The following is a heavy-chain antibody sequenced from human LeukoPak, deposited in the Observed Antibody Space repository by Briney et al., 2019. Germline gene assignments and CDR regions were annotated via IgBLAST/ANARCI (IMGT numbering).Heavy chain of an antibody. Sequence: VKVSCKASGGTFSSYAISWVRQAPGQGLAWMGRIIPILGIANYAQKFQGRVTITADKSTSTAYMELSSLRSEDTAVYYCARSGDTAMVTVGYWGQGTLVTVSS. CDR3: ARSGDTAMVTVGY. V-gene: IGHV1-69*04. CDR1: GGTFSSYA. J-gene: IGHJ4*02. CDR2: IIPILGIA. D-gene: IGHD5-18*01.